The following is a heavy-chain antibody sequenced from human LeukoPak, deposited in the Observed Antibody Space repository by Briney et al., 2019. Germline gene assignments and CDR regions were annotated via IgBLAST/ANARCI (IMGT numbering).Heavy chain of an antibody. CDR1: GGSISSGSYY. Sequence: KSSETLSLTCTVSGGSISSGSYYWSWIRQPAGKGLEWIGRIYTSGSTNYNPSLKSRVTISVGTSKNQFSLKLSSVTAADTAVYYCARANWFDPWGQGTLVTVSS. V-gene: IGHV4-61*02. J-gene: IGHJ5*02. CDR2: IYTSGST. CDR3: ARANWFDP.